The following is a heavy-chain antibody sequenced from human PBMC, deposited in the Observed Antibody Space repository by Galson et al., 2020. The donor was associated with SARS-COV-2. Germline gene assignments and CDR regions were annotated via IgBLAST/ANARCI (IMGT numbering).Heavy chain of an antibody. D-gene: IGHD3-9*01. CDR3: ARGAYDPLAGHYRDYGMDV. Sequence: SETLSLTCTVPGGSVRSSGKYWVWIRQSPGTGLEYLGSIHYSGSTYYNPSLKSRVTASVDKSKNQVSLKLSSVTAADTAVYYCARGAYDPLAGHYRDYGMDVWGQGTTVTVSS. CDR1: GGSVRSSGKY. J-gene: IGHJ6*02. V-gene: IGHV4-39*01. CDR2: IHYSGST.